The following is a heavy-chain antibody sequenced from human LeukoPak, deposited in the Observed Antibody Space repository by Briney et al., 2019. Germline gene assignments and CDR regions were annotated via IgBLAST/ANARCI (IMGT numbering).Heavy chain of an antibody. CDR3: GTLGVMWEVDY. D-gene: IGHD1-26*01. J-gene: IGHJ4*02. V-gene: IGHV3-74*01. CDR2: IISDGTTR. Sequence: GGSLRLSSAASGLTFTRYWMCWVSQAPGKGPVWVSRIISDGTTRNYADSVTGRFAIFRDNTKNTVYLQMNSQRPEDTAIYYCGTLGVMWEVDYWDRGALVTVSS. CDR1: GLTFTRYW.